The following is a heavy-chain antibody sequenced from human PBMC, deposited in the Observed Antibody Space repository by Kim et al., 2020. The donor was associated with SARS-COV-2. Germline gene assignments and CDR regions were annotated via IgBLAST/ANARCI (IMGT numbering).Heavy chain of an antibody. J-gene: IGHJ4*02. Sequence: GGSLRLSCAASGFTFSSYAMSWVRQAPGMGLEWVSGISGSGGATYYADSVKGRFTTSRDNSKNTLFLQMNSLRADDTAVYYCAKLLSSGSYEMGTDYWGQGTLVTVSS. D-gene: IGHD3-10*01. CDR3: AKLLSSGSYEMGTDY. CDR2: ISGSGGAT. V-gene: IGHV3-23*01. CDR1: GFTFSSYA.